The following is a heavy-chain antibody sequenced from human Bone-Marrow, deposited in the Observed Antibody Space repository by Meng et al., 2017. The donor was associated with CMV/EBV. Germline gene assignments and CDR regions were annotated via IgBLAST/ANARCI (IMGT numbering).Heavy chain of an antibody. Sequence: GGSLRLSCAASGFTFSSYAMHWVRQAPGKGLEWVAVISYDGSNKYYADSVKGRFTISRDNSKNTLYLQMNSLRAEDTAVYYCTTDLFTIFGVVIMDDAFDIWGQGTMVTVSS. CDR1: GFTFSSYA. V-gene: IGHV3-30*04. CDR3: TTDLFTIFGVVIMDDAFDI. D-gene: IGHD3-3*01. J-gene: IGHJ3*02. CDR2: ISYDGSNK.